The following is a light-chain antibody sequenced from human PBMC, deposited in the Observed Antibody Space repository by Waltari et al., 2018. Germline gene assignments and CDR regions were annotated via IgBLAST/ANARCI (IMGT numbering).Light chain of an antibody. V-gene: IGLV2-11*01. CDR3: CSYAGDYSLV. CDR2: DVD. CDR1: SGDVGGYNY. J-gene: IGLJ1*01. Sequence: QSALTQPRSVSGSPGQSVTISCTGNSGDVGGYNYVSWYQHHPGKAPNLLIYDVDKRPSGVPDRFSGSKSGNTASLTISGLQSDDEADFYCCSYAGDYSLVFGTGTKVTVL.